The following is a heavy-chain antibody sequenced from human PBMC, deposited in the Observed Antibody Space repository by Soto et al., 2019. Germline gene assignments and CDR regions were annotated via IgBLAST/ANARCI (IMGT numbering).Heavy chain of an antibody. CDR2: INPSGGST. Sequence: ASVKVSCKASGYTFTSYYMYWVRQAPGQGLEWMGIINPSGGSTSYAQKFQGRVTMTRDTSTSTVYMELSSLGSEDTAVYYCAGEAGTEDRDYYYGMDVWGQGTTVTV. D-gene: IGHD6-19*01. CDR1: GYTFTSYY. J-gene: IGHJ6*02. V-gene: IGHV1-46*01. CDR3: AGEAGTEDRDYYYGMDV.